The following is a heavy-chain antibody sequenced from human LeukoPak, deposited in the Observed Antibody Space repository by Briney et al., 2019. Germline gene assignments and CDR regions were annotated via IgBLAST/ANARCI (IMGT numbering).Heavy chain of an antibody. Sequence: SETLSLTCTVSGGSISSSSYYWGWIRQPPGKGLEWIGSIYYSGSTYYNPSLKSRVTISVDTSKNQFSLKLSSVTAADTAVYYCARVGATGGDFDYWGQGTLVTVSS. D-gene: IGHD1-26*01. J-gene: IGHJ4*02. V-gene: IGHV4-39*07. CDR1: GGSISSSSYY. CDR3: ARVGATGGDFDY. CDR2: IYYSGST.